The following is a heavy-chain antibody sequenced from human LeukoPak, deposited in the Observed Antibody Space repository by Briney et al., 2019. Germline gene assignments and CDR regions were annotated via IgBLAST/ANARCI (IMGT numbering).Heavy chain of an antibody. Sequence: SGGXXXSYXWXWIRQPPGKGLEWIGYIYYSGSTNYNPSLKSRVTISVDTSKNQFSLKLSSVTAADTAVYYCATLPHTAWGQGTLVTVSS. D-gene: IGHD3-16*02. CDR2: IYYSGST. CDR1: GGXXXSYX. V-gene: IGHV4-59*01. CDR3: ATLPHTA. J-gene: IGHJ5*02.